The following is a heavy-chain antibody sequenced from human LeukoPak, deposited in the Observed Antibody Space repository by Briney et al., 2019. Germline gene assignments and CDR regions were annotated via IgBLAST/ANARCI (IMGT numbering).Heavy chain of an antibody. CDR1: GLTFTNAW. J-gene: IGHJ4*02. V-gene: IGHV3-21*01. CDR2: ISSSSSYI. CDR3: ARDLGIAVAGIVVG. Sequence: PGGSLRLSCEASGLTFTNAWMNWVRQAPGKGLEWVSSISSSSSYIYYADSVKGRFTISRDNAKNSLYLQMNSLRAEDTAVYYCARDLGIAVAGIVVGWGQGTLVTVSS. D-gene: IGHD6-19*01.